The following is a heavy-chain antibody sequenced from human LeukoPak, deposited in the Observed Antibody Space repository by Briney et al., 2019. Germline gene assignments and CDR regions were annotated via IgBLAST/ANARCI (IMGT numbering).Heavy chain of an antibody. Sequence: GGSLRLSCAASGFTFDDYAMHWVRQAPGKGLEGVSGISWNSGTIGYAASVKGRFTISSDNAKNSLYLQMNSLRAEDTALYYCAKGKAMDGIFDYWGQGTLVTVSS. J-gene: IGHJ4*02. D-gene: IGHD5-18*01. CDR2: ISWNSGTI. CDR3: AKGKAMDGIFDY. CDR1: GFTFDDYA. V-gene: IGHV3-9*01.